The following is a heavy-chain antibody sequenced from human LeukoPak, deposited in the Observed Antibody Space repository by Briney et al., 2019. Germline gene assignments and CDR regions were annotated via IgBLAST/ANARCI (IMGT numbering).Heavy chain of an antibody. D-gene: IGHD5-24*01. J-gene: IGHJ4*02. CDR1: GDTFSSYA. CDR2: IIPIFGTA. Sequence: SVKVSCKASGDTFSSYAISWVRQAPGQGLEWMGGIIPIFGTANYAQKLQGRVTITTDASTSTAYMELSGLRSEDTAVYYCARGVLAVARIWEGFDYWSQGTLVTVSS. CDR3: ARGVLAVARIWEGFDY. V-gene: IGHV1-69*05.